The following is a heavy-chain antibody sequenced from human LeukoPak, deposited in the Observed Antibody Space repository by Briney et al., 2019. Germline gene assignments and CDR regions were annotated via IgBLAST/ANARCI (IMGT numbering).Heavy chain of an antibody. CDR1: GFTFSSYW. V-gene: IGHV3-7*01. CDR2: IKQDGSEK. Sequence: GGSLRLSCAASGFTFSSYWMHWVRQAPGKGLEWVAIIKQDGSEKYSVDSVKGRFIISRDNAKNSLYLQMNRLRVEDTALYYCARDSLEYTTSSAAYWGQGALVTVSS. CDR3: ARDSLEYTTSSAAY. J-gene: IGHJ4*02. D-gene: IGHD6-13*01.